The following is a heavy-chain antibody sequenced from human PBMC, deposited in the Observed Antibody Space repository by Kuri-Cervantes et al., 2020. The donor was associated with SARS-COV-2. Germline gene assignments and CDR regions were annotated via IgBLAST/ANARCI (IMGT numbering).Heavy chain of an antibody. J-gene: IGHJ5*02. CDR1: GYTLTELS. V-gene: IGHV1-24*01. CDR2: FDPEDGET. D-gene: IGHD2-8*01. CDR3: ARGGVRAKARVNWFDP. Sequence: ASVKVSCKVSGYTLTELSMHWVRQAPGKGLEWMGGFDPEDGETIYAQKFQGRVTITADESTSTAYMELSSLRSEDTAVYYCARGGVRAKARVNWFDPWGQGTLVTVSS.